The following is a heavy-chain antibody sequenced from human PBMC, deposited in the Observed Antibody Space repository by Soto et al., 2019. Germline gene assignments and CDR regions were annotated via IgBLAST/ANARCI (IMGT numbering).Heavy chain of an antibody. CDR2: ISGSGGSP. CDR1: GFTFSSYA. J-gene: IGHJ4*02. CDR3: AKDLKIVVVIKGDSGY. Sequence: EVQLLESGGGLVQPGGSLRLSCAASGFTFSSYAMSWVRQAPWKGLEWVSSISGSGGSPYYADSVKGRFTISRDNSKNTLYLQMNSLRPEDTAVDYCAKDLKIVVVIKGDSGYWGQGPLVTVSS. V-gene: IGHV3-23*01. D-gene: IGHD3-22*01.